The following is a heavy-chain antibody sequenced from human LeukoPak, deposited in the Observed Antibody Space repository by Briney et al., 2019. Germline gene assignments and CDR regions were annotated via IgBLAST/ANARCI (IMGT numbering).Heavy chain of an antibody. CDR1: GLTFYTYA. CDR3: STSPSFGSSWYQFNY. V-gene: IGHV3-23*01. Sequence: GGSLRHSCAVSGLTFYTYAMSWVRQAPGKGLEWVSAISGRDGRTYYSDSVKGRFTISRDNSQNTLYLQMNTLRAEDTAVYYCSTSPSFGSSWYQFNYWGQGALVIVSS. D-gene: IGHD6-13*01. CDR2: ISGRDGRT. J-gene: IGHJ4*02.